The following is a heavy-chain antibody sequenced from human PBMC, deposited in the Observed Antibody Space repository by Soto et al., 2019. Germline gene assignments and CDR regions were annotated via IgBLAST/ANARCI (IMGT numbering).Heavy chain of an antibody. CDR2: IYHTGNA. D-gene: IGHD3-22*01. CDR1: GDSISNSRFY. V-gene: IGHV4-39*01. Sequence: SETLSLTCSVSGDSISNSRFYWAWIRQPPGEGLEWIGSIYHTGNAYYNPSLKSRVTISVDTSKNQFSLKLTSVTAADAALYYCAIDFFDSSDYTTNRFDPWGLVTLVSVS. J-gene: IGHJ5*02. CDR3: AIDFFDSSDYTTNRFDP.